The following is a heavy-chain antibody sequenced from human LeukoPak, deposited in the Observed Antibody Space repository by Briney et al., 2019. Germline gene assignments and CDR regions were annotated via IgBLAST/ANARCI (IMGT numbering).Heavy chain of an antibody. CDR2: ISLTGLT. D-gene: IGHD2-8*01. Sequence: PSGTLSLTCGVSGGSISNTNWWSWVRQPPGQGLEWIGEISLTGLTNYNPSLESRVSVSLDKSKNQPSLNLTSVTAADTAVYYCSRENGAFSPFGYWGQGTLVTVPS. J-gene: IGHJ4*02. CDR1: GGSISNTNW. CDR3: SRENGAFSPFGY. V-gene: IGHV4-4*02.